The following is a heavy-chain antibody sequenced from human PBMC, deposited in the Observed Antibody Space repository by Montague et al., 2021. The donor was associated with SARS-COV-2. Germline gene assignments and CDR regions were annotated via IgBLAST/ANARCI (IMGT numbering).Heavy chain of an antibody. CDR2: IYDSGST. D-gene: IGHD3-22*01. J-gene: IGHJ5*02. V-gene: IGHV4-59*08. CDR1: GGSLNNYF. Sequence: SETLSLTCTVSGGSLNNYFWSWIRQPPGKGLEWVGYIYDSGSTKYNPSLQSRVTISLDTARNQFSLKLPSVTAADTAFYYCARVDSSGSVDSWGQGILVSVSS. CDR3: ARVDSSGSVDS.